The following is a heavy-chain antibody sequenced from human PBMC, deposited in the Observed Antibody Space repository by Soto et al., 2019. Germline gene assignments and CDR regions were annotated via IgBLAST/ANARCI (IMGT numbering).Heavy chain of an antibody. J-gene: IGHJ4*02. CDR2: INKDSSII. V-gene: IGHV3-48*01. CDR1: GFSFNSHY. CDR3: LNGVYY. Sequence: EEQLVESGGGLVQPGGSLRLSCAASGFSFNSHYMTWVRQPPGKGLEWVSSINKDSSIIYYADSVRGRFTTSRDNAQNSLYLQMNSLSADDTAVYVCLNGVYYVGQGTLVTVSS. D-gene: IGHD2-8*01.